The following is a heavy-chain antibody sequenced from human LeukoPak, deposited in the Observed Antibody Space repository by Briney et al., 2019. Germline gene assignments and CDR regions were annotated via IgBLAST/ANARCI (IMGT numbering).Heavy chain of an antibody. CDR2: ISAYNGNT. J-gene: IGHJ6*02. V-gene: IGHV1-18*01. CDR3: ARGGYSYGSLYYYGMDV. Sequence: ASVKVSCKASGYTFTSYGISWVRQAPGQGLEWMGWISAYNGNTNYAQKLQGRVTMTTDTSTSTAYMELRSLRSDDTAVYYCARGGYSYGSLYYYGMDVWGQGTTVTVSS. D-gene: IGHD5-18*01. CDR1: GYTFTSYG.